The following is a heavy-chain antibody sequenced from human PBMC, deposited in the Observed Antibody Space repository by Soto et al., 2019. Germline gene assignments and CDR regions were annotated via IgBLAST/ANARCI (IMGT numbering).Heavy chain of an antibody. D-gene: IGHD6-19*01. V-gene: IGHV4-31*03. CDR2: IYYSGST. CDR1: GGSISSGGYY. Sequence: PSETLSLTCTVSGGSISSGGYYWRWIRQHPGKGLEWIGYIYYSGSTYYNPSLKSRVTISVDTSKNQFSLKLSSVTAADTAVYYCARSSPITDEIQWLVRSYFDYWGQGTLVTVSS. J-gene: IGHJ4*02. CDR3: ARSSPITDEIQWLVRSYFDY.